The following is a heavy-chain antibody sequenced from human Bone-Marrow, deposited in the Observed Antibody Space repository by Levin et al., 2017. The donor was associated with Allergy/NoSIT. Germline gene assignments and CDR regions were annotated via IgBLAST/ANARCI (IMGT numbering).Heavy chain of an antibody. V-gene: IGHV4-61*02. CDR1: GGSISSSSYY. J-gene: IGHJ4*02. CDR3: SADYYYGSGIYSFDN. CDR2: IYTVGST. Sequence: SETLSLTCTVSGGSISSSSYYWSWIRQPAGKGLEWIGRIYTVGSTNYNPSLKSRVTISADTSKNHFSLKLSSVTAADTAVNYCSADYYYGSGIYSFDNWGQGILVTVSS. D-gene: IGHD3-10*01.